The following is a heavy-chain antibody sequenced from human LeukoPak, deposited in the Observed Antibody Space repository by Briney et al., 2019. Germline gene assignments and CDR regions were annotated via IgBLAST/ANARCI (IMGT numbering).Heavy chain of an antibody. CDR3: GRGSLPIAYCGGDCYSGFDY. D-gene: IGHD2-21*02. CDR1: GGSFSGYY. J-gene: IGHJ4*02. V-gene: IGHV4-34*01. CDR2: INHSGST. Sequence: SETLSLTCAVYGGSFSGYYWSWIRQPPGKGLEWIGEINHSGSTNYNPSLKSRVTISVDTSKNQFSLKLSSVTAADTAVYYCGRGSLPIAYCGGDCYSGFDYWGQGTLVTVSS.